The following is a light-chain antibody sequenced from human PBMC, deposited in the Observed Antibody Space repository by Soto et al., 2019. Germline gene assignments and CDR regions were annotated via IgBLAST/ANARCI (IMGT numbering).Light chain of an antibody. Sequence: QSVLTQSPSASASPGASVKLTCTLSSGHSSYAIPWYQQQPEKGPRYLMKVKSDGSHTKGDGIPDRFSGSSSGAERYLTISSLQSEDEADYYCQTWGAGHVVFGGGTKLTVL. CDR3: QTWGAGHVV. CDR2: VKSDGSH. V-gene: IGLV4-69*01. CDR1: SGHSSYA. J-gene: IGLJ2*01.